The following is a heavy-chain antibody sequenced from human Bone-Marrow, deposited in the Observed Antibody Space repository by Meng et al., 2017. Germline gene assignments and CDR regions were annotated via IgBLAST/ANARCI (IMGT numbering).Heavy chain of an antibody. CDR2: IIPIFGTA. CDR1: GGTFSSYA. CDR3: AREGWNEYQLLGDY. Sequence: SVKVSCKASGGTFSSYAISWVRQAPGQGLEWMGGIIPIFGTANYAQKFQGRVTITTEESTSTAYMELRSLRSDDTAVYYCAREGWNEYQLLGDYWGQGTLVTVSS. J-gene: IGHJ4*02. D-gene: IGHD2-2*01. V-gene: IGHV1-69*05.